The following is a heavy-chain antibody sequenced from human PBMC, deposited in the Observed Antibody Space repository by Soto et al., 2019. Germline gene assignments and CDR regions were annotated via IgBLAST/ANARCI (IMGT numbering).Heavy chain of an antibody. CDR1: GGSFSGYY. CDR2: INHSGST. Sequence: SETLSLTCAVYGGSFSGYYWSWIRQPPGKGLEWIGEINHSGSTNYNPSLKSRFTISVDTSKNQFSLKLSSVTAADTAVYYCARGGDYYGSGSYTFDIWGQGTMVTVSS. D-gene: IGHD3-10*01. CDR3: ARGGDYYGSGSYTFDI. J-gene: IGHJ3*02. V-gene: IGHV4-34*01.